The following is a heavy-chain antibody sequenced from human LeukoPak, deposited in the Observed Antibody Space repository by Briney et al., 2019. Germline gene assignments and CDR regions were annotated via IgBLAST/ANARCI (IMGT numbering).Heavy chain of an antibody. D-gene: IGHD3-3*01. V-gene: IGHV3-74*01. CDR3: ASDYDFSDGSKRGFDR. J-gene: IGHJ4*02. CDR2: IKSDGSST. Sequence: GGSLRLSCAASGFTFSNYWMHWVRQAPGKGLVWVSRIKSDGSSTTYADPVKGRFTISRDNAKSSLFMQMNSLRAEDTAVYYCASDYDFSDGSKRGFDRWGQGTLVTVSS. CDR1: GFTFSNYW.